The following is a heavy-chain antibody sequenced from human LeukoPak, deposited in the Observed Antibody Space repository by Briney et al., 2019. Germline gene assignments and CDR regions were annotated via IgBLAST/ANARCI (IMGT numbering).Heavy chain of an antibody. D-gene: IGHD3-3*01. V-gene: IGHV3-74*01. J-gene: IGHJ6*01. Sequence: GGSVRLSRAASGLTLSSYWMHWLRQAPAKELAGVSRINSDGRNTNYPHSLKGRFTIPRDNAKNTLYMQMTSLRAEDTAVYYCASDQPTYYDFWSGYYNHMDVWGEGTTVTASS. CDR3: ASDQPTYYDFWSGYYNHMDV. CDR1: GLTLSSYW. CDR2: INSDGRNT.